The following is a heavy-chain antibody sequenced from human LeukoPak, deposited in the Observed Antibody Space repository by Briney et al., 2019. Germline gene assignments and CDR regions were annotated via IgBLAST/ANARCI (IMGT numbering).Heavy chain of an antibody. J-gene: IGHJ6*02. CDR3: ARDSPIGWGSYYYGMDV. D-gene: IGHD7-27*01. CDR1: GFTFSDYY. CDR2: ISSSGSTI. V-gene: IGHV3-11*01. Sequence: GGSLRLSCAASGFTFSDYYMSWIRQAPGKGLEWVSYISSSGSTIYYADSVKGRFTISRDNAKNSLYLQMNSLRAEDTAVYYCARDSPIGWGSYYYGMDVWGQGTTVTVSS.